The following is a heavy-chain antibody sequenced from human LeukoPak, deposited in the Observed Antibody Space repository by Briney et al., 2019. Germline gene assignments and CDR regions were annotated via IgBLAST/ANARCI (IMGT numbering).Heavy chain of an antibody. CDR3: ARSHYYESSGYFSYYYGLDV. D-gene: IGHD3-22*01. J-gene: IGHJ6*02. V-gene: IGHV3-74*01. CDR1: GFNFSSYW. CDR2: INNDGSST. Sequence: GGSLRLSCEGSGFNFSSYWMHWVRQAPGKGLLWVSRINNDGSSTREADSVKGRINISRDNAKNTLYLQMNSLRAEDTAVYYCARSHYYESSGYFSYYYGLDVWGQGTTVTVS.